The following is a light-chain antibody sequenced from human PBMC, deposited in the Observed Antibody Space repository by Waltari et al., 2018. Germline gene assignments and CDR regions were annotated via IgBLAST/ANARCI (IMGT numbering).Light chain of an antibody. CDR3: AAWDDSLSGLV. CDR2: SNN. CDR1: SSNIGSNY. Sequence: QSVLTQSPSASGTPGQRVTISCSGSSSNIGSNYVYWYQQLPGTAPKLRIYSNNQRPSGVPDRFSGSKSGTSASLAISGLRSEDEADYYCAAWDDSLSGLVFGGGTKLTVL. J-gene: IGLJ2*01. V-gene: IGLV1-47*02.